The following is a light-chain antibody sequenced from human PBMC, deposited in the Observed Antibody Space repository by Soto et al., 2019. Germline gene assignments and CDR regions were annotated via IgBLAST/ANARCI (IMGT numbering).Light chain of an antibody. CDR3: QQYGSSGT. J-gene: IGKJ1*01. CDR1: QSVSSD. CDR2: GAS. Sequence: EIVMTQSPATLSVSPGERATLSCRASQSVSSDLAWYHQKPGQAPRLLIYGASTRATGIPERFSGSGSGTDFTLTISRLEPEDFAVYYCQQYGSSGTFGQGTKVDIK. V-gene: IGKV3-20*01.